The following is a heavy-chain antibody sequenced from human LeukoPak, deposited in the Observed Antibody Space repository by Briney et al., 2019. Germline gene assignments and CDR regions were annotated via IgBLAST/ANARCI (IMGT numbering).Heavy chain of an antibody. V-gene: IGHV3-7*01. J-gene: IGHJ4*02. CDR1: GFTFSSYW. CDR3: ATYSSSWYYEGYFDY. Sequence: GGSLRLSCAASGFTFSSYWMSWVRQAPGKGLEWVANIKQDGSEKYYVDSVKGRFTISRDNAKNSLYLRMNSLRAEDTAVYYCATYSSSWYYEGYFDYWGQGTLVTVSS. D-gene: IGHD6-13*01. CDR2: IKQDGSEK.